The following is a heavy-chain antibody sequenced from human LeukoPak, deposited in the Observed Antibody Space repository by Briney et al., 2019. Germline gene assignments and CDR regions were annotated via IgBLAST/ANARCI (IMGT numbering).Heavy chain of an antibody. CDR2: IKQDGSEK. J-gene: IGHJ4*02. CDR3: AKDRGQQLVLESFDY. D-gene: IGHD6-13*01. Sequence: GGSLRLSCAASGFTFSSYWMSWVRQAPGKGLEWVANIKQDGSEKYYVDSVKGRFTISRDNAKNSLYLQMNSLRAEDTAVYYCAKDRGQQLVLESFDYWGQGTLVTVSS. V-gene: IGHV3-7*01. CDR1: GFTFSSYW.